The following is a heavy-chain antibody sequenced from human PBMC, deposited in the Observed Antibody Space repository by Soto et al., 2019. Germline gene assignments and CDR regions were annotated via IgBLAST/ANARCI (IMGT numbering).Heavy chain of an antibody. CDR3: ARVGDYCSGGSCYAYYYYMDV. CDR2: IKQDESEK. V-gene: IGHV3-7*01. J-gene: IGHJ6*03. Sequence: GGSLRLSCAASGFTFSSYWMSWVRQAPGKGLEWVANIKQDESEKYYVDYVKGRFTISRDNAKNSLYLQMNSLRAEDTAVYYCARVGDYCSGGSCYAYYYYMDVWGKGTTVTVSS. D-gene: IGHD2-15*01. CDR1: GFTFSSYW.